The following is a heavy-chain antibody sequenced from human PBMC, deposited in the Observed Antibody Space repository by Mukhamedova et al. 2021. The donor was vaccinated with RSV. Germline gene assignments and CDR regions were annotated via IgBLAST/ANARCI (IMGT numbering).Heavy chain of an antibody. V-gene: IGHV1-2*02. CDR2: INPNSGGT. J-gene: IGHJ4*01. D-gene: IGHD7-27*01. Sequence: PGQGLEWMGWINPNSGGTNYAQKFQGRVTMTRDTSISTAYMELSRLRSDETAVYYFARGAVLTGDYDFAYWG. CDR3: ARGAVLTGDYDFAY.